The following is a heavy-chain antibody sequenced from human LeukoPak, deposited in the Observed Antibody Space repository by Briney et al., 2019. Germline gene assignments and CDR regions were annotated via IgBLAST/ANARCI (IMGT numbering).Heavy chain of an antibody. CDR3: ASHYGSGSFNWFDP. J-gene: IGHJ5*02. CDR1: GGSFSGYY. V-gene: IGHV4-34*01. Sequence: SETLSLTCAVYGGSFSGYYWSWIRQPPGKGLEWIGEINHSGSTNYNPSLKSRVTISVDTSKNQFSLKLSSVTAADTAVYYCASHYGSGSFNWFDPWGQGTLVTVSS. D-gene: IGHD3-10*01. CDR2: INHSGST.